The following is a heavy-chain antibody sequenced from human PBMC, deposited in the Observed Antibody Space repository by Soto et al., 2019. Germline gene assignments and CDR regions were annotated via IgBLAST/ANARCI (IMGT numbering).Heavy chain of an antibody. CDR3: ARAPRLVTAASGIRDFDD. CDR2: VSGYNVDT. D-gene: IGHD3-16*02. Sequence: ASVKVSCKASGYSFTSYGISWVRQVPGQRLEWMGWVSGYNVDTIYVQKFQGRVTMTTDTSTSTAHMELRSLTYDDTAVYYCARAPRLVTAASGIRDFDDWGQGTQVTVSS. V-gene: IGHV1-18*01. J-gene: IGHJ4*02. CDR1: GYSFTSYG.